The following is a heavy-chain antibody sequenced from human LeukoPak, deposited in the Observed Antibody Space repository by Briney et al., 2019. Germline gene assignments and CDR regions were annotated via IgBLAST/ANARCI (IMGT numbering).Heavy chain of an antibody. D-gene: IGHD3-22*01. CDR3: ARDEVWDYCDSSGYSPGWFDP. CDR1: GGTFSSYA. Sequence: ASVKVSCKASGGTFSSYAISWVRQAPGQGLEWMGGIIPIFGTANYAQKFQGRVTITADESTSTAYMELSSLRSEDTAVYYCARDEVWDYCDSSGYSPGWFDPWGQGTLVTVSS. V-gene: IGHV1-69*01. J-gene: IGHJ5*02. CDR2: IIPIFGTA.